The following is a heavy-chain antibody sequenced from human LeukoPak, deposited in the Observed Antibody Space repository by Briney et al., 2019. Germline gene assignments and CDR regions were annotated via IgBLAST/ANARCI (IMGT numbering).Heavy chain of an antibody. D-gene: IGHD6-6*01. Sequence: GGSLRLSCAASGFTFSDYYMSWIRQAPGKGLEWVSYISSSGSTIYYADSVKGRFTISRDNAKNSLYLQMNSLRAEDTAVYYCAREFSSPGYYYYGMDVWGQGTTATVSS. CDR1: GFTFSDYY. CDR2: ISSSGSTI. CDR3: AREFSSPGYYYYGMDV. V-gene: IGHV3-11*01. J-gene: IGHJ6*02.